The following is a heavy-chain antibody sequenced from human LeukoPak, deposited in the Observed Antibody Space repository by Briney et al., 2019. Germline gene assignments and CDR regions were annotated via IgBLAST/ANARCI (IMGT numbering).Heavy chain of an antibody. Sequence: ASVKVSCKASGYTFTSYYMHWVRQAPRQGLEWMGIINPSGGSTTYAQKFQGRVTMTRDTSTGTVYMELSSLRSEDTAVYYCTRASVAGRRFDYWGQGTLVTVSS. CDR3: TRASVAGRRFDY. D-gene: IGHD6-19*01. V-gene: IGHV1-46*03. J-gene: IGHJ4*02. CDR1: GYTFTSYY. CDR2: INPSGGST.